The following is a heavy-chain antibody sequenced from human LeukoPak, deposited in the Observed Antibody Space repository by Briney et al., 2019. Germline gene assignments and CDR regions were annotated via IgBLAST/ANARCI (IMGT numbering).Heavy chain of an antibody. CDR1: GFTFSSYW. CDR3: ARGSNWLPQDAFDL. CDR2: MNSDGSST. J-gene: IGHJ3*01. Sequence: GGSLRLSCAASGFTFSSYWMHWVRQASGKGLVWVSRMNSDGSSTNYADSVKGRFTISRDNAKSTLYLQMNSLRDEDTAMYYCARGSNWLPQDAFDLWGQGTMVTVSS. D-gene: IGHD6-13*01. V-gene: IGHV3-74*01.